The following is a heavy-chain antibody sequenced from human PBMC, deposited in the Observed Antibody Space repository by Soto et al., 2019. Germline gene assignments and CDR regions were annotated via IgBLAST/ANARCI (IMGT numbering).Heavy chain of an antibody. CDR1: GFTFNNYA. V-gene: IGHV3-23*01. D-gene: IGHD3-10*01. CDR2: ISGGGDTT. Sequence: EVQLLESGGGLVQPGGSLRLSCAASGFTFNNYAMSCFRQAPGKWLEWGSAISGGGDTTSYADSVKGRFTVSRDGSKNTLYLQMNSLRAEDTAVYYCAKGRGGSGSLTPRVDFWGQGTLVTVSS. CDR3: AKGRGGSGSLTPRVDF. J-gene: IGHJ4*02.